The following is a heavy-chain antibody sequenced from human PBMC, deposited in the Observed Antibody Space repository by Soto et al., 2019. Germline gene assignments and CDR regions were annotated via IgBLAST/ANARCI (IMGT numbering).Heavy chain of an antibody. Sequence: ASVKVSCKASGYTFTSYDINWVRQATGQGLEWMGWMNPNSGNTGYAQKFQGRVTMTRNTSISTAYMELSSLRSEDTAVYYCARANTPLRFLEWSTGIYYYYMDVWGKGTTVTVSS. V-gene: IGHV1-8*01. D-gene: IGHD3-3*01. J-gene: IGHJ6*03. CDR1: GYTFTSYD. CDR2: MNPNSGNT. CDR3: ARANTPLRFLEWSTGIYYYYMDV.